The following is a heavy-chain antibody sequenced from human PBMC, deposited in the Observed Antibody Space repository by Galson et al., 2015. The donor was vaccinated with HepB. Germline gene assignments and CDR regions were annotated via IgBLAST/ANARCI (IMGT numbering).Heavy chain of an antibody. V-gene: IGHV3-21*01. CDR3: AKGSGYSYGPFDY. Sequence: SLRLSCAASGFTFSSYSMNWVRQAPGKGLEWVSSINNSSSYIYSADSVKGRFTISRDNAKNSLYLQMNSLRVEDTAVYYCAKGSGYSYGPFDYWGQGMLVTVSS. J-gene: IGHJ4*02. CDR1: GFTFSSYS. D-gene: IGHD5-18*01. CDR2: INNSSSYI.